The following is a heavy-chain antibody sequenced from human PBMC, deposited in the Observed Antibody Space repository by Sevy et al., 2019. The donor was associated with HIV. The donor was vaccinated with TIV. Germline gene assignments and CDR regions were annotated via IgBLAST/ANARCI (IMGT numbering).Heavy chain of an antibody. V-gene: IGHV3-48*03. D-gene: IGHD7-27*01. CDR2: ISSDGFTR. Sequence: GGSLRLSCTASGFTFSSYEMNWVRQVPGKGLEWVSYISSDGFTRYYVDSVKGRFPTSRDNAKNSLYLQMDSLTVEDTALYYCAGWELGGGNYYFNYWGQGTLVTVSS. J-gene: IGHJ4*02. CDR1: GFTFSSYE. CDR3: AGWELGGGNYYFNY.